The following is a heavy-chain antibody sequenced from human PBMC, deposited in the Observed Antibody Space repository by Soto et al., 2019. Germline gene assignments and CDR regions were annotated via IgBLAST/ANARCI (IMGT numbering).Heavy chain of an antibody. Sequence: QVQLVQSEAEVKKPRASVKVSCKASGYTFTSHDINWMRQTTGQGLEWMGWMNPNTGHTNYAQKFQCRVTMTRDTSISTAYMELTNLRYEDTAIYYCASDMSTTWGQGTLVTVSS. D-gene: IGHD3-16*01. CDR3: ASDMSTT. CDR1: GYTFTSHD. CDR2: MNPNTGHT. J-gene: IGHJ5*02. V-gene: IGHV1-8*01.